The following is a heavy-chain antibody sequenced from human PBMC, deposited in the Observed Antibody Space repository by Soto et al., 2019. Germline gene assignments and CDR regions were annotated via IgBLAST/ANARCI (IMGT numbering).Heavy chain of an antibody. CDR1: GFMFGTYW. Sequence: AGGSLRLSCAAPGFMFGTYWMSWVRQAPGKGLEWVANIKHDGNEKYYADSVKGRFTVSRDNVKNFLHLQMSSLRGDDTGVYFCVRATLSWGHYYFRGLDVWGQGTTVTVSS. J-gene: IGHJ6*02. CDR3: VRATLSWGHYYFRGLDV. V-gene: IGHV3-7*01. D-gene: IGHD3-22*01. CDR2: IKHDGNEK.